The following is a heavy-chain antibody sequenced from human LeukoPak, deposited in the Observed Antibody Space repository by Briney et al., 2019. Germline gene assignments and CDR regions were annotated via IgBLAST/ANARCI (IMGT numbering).Heavy chain of an antibody. CDR1: GYTFTSYG. V-gene: IGHV1-18*01. D-gene: IGHD3-3*01. CDR2: ISAYNGNT. Sequence: ASVKVSCKASGYTFTSYGIIWVRQAPGQGLEWMGWISAYNGNTNYAQKLQGRVTMTTDTSTSTAYMELRSLRSDDTAVYYCARDGSGYYDYYYYGMDVWGQGTTVTVSS. J-gene: IGHJ6*02. CDR3: ARDGSGYYDYYYYGMDV.